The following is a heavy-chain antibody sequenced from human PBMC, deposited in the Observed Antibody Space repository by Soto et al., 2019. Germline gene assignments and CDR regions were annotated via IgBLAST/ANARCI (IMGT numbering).Heavy chain of an antibody. V-gene: IGHV3-11*01. CDR2: ISGSGSTI. CDR3: ARVGCSYESCHLDY. CDR1: GFTFSDYY. D-gene: IGHD2-15*01. J-gene: IGHJ4*02. Sequence: GGSLRLSCAASGFTFSDYYMTWIRQAPGEGLEYLLYISGSGSTIYYVDSVKGRFTISRDNAKNSLYLQMNSLRAEDTAVYYCARVGCSYESCHLDYWGQGTLVTVSS.